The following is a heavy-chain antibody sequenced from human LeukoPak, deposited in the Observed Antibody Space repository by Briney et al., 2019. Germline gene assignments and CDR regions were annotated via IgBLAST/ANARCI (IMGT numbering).Heavy chain of an antibody. CDR2: ISSSSSTI. V-gene: IGHV3-48*01. D-gene: IGHD5-24*01. CDR1: GFTFSSYS. CDR3: ARDRGDGYNTYYMDV. Sequence: GGSLRLSCAASGFTFSSYSMNWVRQAPGKGLEWVSSISSSSSTIYFADSVKGRFTISRDNAKNSLYLQMNSLRAEDTAVYYCARDRGDGYNTYYMDVWGKGTTVTVSS. J-gene: IGHJ6*03.